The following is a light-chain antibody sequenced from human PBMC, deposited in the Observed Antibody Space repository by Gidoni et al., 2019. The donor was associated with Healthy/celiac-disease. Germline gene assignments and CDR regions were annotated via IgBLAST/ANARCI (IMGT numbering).Light chain of an antibody. CDR2: AAS. J-gene: IGKJ2*01. CDR3: QQSYSTLGT. Sequence: NQMSQSPSSLSASVGDRVTITCPVSQSISSYSNLYQQKPGNAPKLLIYAASSLQSGVPSRFSGSGGGKDFTITSSSLQHDDFATYYCQQSYSTLGTFGQGTRLEIK. V-gene: IGKV1-39*01. CDR1: QSISSY.